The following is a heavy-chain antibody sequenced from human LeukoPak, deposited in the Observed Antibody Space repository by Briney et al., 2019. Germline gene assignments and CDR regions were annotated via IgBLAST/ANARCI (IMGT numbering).Heavy chain of an antibody. CDR1: GFTFSDYY. CDR3: ARDGVPDTAMVGAFDY. D-gene: IGHD5-18*01. CDR2: ISSSGSTI. J-gene: IGHJ4*02. Sequence: PGGSLRLSCAASGFTFSDYYMSWIRQAPGRGLEWVSYISSSGSTIYYADSVKGRFTISRDNAKNSLYLQMNSLRAEDTAVYYCARDGVPDTAMVGAFDYWGQGTLVTVSS. V-gene: IGHV3-11*01.